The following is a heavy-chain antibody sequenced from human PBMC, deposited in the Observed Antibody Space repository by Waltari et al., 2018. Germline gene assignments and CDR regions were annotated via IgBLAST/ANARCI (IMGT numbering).Heavy chain of an antibody. CDR1: GGAISSSNW. Sequence: QVQLQESGPGPVKPSGTLSRTCAVPGGAISSSNWWSWVRQRPGKGLVWIGEIYQSGSTNYNPSLKSRVTISVDKSTNQFSLKLSAVTAAATAVYYCASPVKYSSSCSFDYWGQGTLVTVSS. V-gene: IGHV4-4*02. CDR2: IYQSGST. CDR3: ASPVKYSSSCSFDY. D-gene: IGHD6-13*01. J-gene: IGHJ4*02.